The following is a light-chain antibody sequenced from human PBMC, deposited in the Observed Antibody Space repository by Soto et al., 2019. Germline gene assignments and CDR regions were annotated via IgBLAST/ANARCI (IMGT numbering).Light chain of an antibody. Sequence: VSVTGVASQSISSYLDWYQQKPGKAPKLLIYAASSLQSGVPSRFSGRGSAAVFALPLSRSPPQAFAPSNCQQTHRAARTFAGGTKVDIK. J-gene: IGKJ4*01. CDR3: QQTHRAART. V-gene: IGKV1-39*01. CDR1: QSISSY. CDR2: AAS.